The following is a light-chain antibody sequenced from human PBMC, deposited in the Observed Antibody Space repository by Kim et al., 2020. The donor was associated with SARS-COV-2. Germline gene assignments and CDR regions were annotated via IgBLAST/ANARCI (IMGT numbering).Light chain of an antibody. J-gene: IGLJ3*02. V-gene: IGLV1-44*01. Sequence: GQRVTIYCSGRSAKIGSNNGNWYQHLPGTAPKRLIYSNNQRPSGVPDRFSGSKSDTSASLAISGLQSEDETDYYCAAWDDSLDAWVFGGGTQLTVL. CDR2: SNN. CDR3: AAWDDSLDAWV. CDR1: SAKIGSNN.